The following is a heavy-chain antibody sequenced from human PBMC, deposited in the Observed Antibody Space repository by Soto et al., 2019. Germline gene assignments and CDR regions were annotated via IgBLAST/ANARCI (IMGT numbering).Heavy chain of an antibody. D-gene: IGHD3-22*01. V-gene: IGHV3-15*07. CDR1: GFTFSNAW. J-gene: IGHJ4*02. Sequence: EVQLVESGGGLVKPGGSLRLSCAASGFTFSNAWMNWVRQAPGKGLEWVGRIKSKTDGGTTDYAAPVKGRFTISRDDLKNTLYLQMNSLKTEDTAVYYCGVVSGYYLVPNLGGQGTLVTVSS. CDR2: IKSKTDGGTT. CDR3: GVVSGYYLVPNL.